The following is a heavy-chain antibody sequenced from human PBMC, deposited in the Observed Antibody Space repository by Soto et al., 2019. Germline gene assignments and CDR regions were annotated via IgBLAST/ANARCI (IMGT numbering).Heavy chain of an antibody. CDR3: ARGDRGAFDL. Sequence: EVQLVESGGGLVRPGGSLRLSCAASGFTFSYYWMHWVRQAPGKGLVWVSRIHSDGSSTTYADFVKGRFIISRDNARNTVDLQMNCVRVVDTAVYYCARGDRGAFDLWGQGTVVTVSS. V-gene: IGHV3-74*01. CDR1: GFTFSYYW. J-gene: IGHJ3*01. CDR2: IHSDGSST. D-gene: IGHD1-26*01.